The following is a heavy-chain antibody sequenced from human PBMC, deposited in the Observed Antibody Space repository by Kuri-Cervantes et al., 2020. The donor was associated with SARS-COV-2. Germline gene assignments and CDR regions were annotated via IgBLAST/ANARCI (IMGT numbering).Heavy chain of an antibody. Sequence: GSLRLSCAVSGYSISSGYYWGWIRQPPGKGLEWIGSIYHSGSTYYNPSLKSRVTISVDTSKNQFSPKLSSVTAADTAVYYCARLRYCSSTSCWHFDYWGQGTLVTVSS. J-gene: IGHJ4*02. V-gene: IGHV4-38-2*01. CDR3: ARLRYCSSTSCWHFDY. CDR2: IYHSGST. D-gene: IGHD2-2*01. CDR1: GYSISSGYY.